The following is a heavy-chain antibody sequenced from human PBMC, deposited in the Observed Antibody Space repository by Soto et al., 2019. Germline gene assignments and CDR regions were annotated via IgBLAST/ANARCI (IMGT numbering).Heavy chain of an antibody. J-gene: IGHJ4*02. CDR2: INPSGGST. CDR1: RYTFTSYY. V-gene: IGHV1-46*01. D-gene: IGHD1-7*01. CDR3: ARGRLRYNWNSAFDY. Sequence: QVQLVQSGAEVKKPGASVKVSCKASRYTFTSYYMHWVRQAPGQGLEWMGIINPSGGSTSYAQKFQGRVTMTRDTSTSTVYMELSSLRSEDTAVYYCARGRLRYNWNSAFDYWGQGTLVTVSS.